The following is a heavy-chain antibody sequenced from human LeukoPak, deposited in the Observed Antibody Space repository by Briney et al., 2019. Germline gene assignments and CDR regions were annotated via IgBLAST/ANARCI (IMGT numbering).Heavy chain of an antibody. Sequence: PGGSLRLSCAASGFTFSTYRVHWVRQAPGKGLVWVSQINTDGNSTTYADSVKGRFTISRDNAKNSLYLQMNSLRAEDTAVYYCARDAPYGDYTLSDYWGQGTLVTVSS. V-gene: IGHV3-74*01. CDR3: ARDAPYGDYTLSDY. CDR2: INTDGNST. D-gene: IGHD4-17*01. CDR1: GFTFSTYR. J-gene: IGHJ4*02.